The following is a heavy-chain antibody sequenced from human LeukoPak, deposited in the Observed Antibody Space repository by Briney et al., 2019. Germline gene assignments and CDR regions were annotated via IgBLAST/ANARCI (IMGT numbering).Heavy chain of an antibody. V-gene: IGHV7-4-1*02. CDR1: GYTFTSYY. CDR2: INTNTGNP. CDR3: ARGGSSSWFAFDP. D-gene: IGHD6-13*01. J-gene: IGHJ5*02. Sequence: ASVKVSCKASGYTFTSYYMHWVRQAPGQGLEWMGWINTNTGNPTYAQGFTGRFVFSLDTSVSTAYLQISSLKAEDTAVYYCARGGSSSWFAFDPWGQGTLATVSS.